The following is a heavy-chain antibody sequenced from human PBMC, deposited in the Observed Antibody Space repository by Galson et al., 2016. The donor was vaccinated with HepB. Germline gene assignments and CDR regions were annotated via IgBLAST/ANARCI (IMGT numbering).Heavy chain of an antibody. CDR1: SGSVTSNSYF. V-gene: IGHV4-61*01. J-gene: IGHJ6*02. CDR3: ARGDGETIFGVVTGGYYFYGMDV. D-gene: IGHD3-3*01. CDR2: VYNIGRA. Sequence: SETLSLTCNVSSGSVTSNSYFWSWIRQTPGKGLEWFGCVYNIGRANYNPSLKSRVTMSLDTSRNQFSLRLTSVTAADTAVYYCARGDGETIFGVVTGGYYFYGMDVWGHGTTVTVSS.